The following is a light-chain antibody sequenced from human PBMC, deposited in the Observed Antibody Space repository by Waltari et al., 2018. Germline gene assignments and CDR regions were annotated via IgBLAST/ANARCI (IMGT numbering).Light chain of an antibody. V-gene: IGLV2-14*03. J-gene: IGLJ3*02. CDR1: RGDVGSSNY. Sequence: QSALTQPASVSGSPGQSVIIPCTGSRGDVGSSNYVSRYQQRPGKTPKVIIYDVGVRPSGISNRFSGSKSDNPASLTISGLQAEDEADYFCSSYTTSKTWVFGGGTRVIVL. CDR2: DVG. CDR3: SSYTTSKTWV.